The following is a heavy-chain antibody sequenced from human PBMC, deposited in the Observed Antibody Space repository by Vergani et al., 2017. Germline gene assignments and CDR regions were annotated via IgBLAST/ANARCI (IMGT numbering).Heavy chain of an antibody. CDR3: ASRRTLQREFDI. Sequence: EVQLVQSGAVVKKPGESLKISCKGFGYRFSSSWIGWVRQMPGKGLEWMGIIFPDDSDTRYSPSFQGQVTISADKSISTVYLQWNSLKASDTAMYYCASRRTLQREFDIWGQGTLVTVSS. J-gene: IGHJ4*02. CDR2: IFPDDSDT. D-gene: IGHD5-24*01. CDR1: GYRFSSSW. V-gene: IGHV5-51*01.